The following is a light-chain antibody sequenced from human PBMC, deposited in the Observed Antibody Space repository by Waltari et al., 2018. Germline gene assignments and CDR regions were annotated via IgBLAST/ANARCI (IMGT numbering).Light chain of an antibody. CDR1: QSISKY. Sequence: EIVLTQSPATLSLSPGEKATLSCRASQSISKYLAWYQQKPGQAPRLLIYDASNRPTDIPARFSGSGSGTDFTLTISSLEPEDFAVYYCQQLSSWPFMYTFGHGTKLEIK. J-gene: IGKJ2*01. CDR3: QQLSSWPFMYT. CDR2: DAS. V-gene: IGKV3-11*01.